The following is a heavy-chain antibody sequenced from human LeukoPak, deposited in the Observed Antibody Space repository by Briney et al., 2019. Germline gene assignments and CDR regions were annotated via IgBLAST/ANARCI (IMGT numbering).Heavy chain of an antibody. V-gene: IGHV3-7*01. CDR3: ARLGARQVLDC. CDR1: GFTFSSYW. J-gene: IGHJ4*02. CDR2: IKQDGGEK. D-gene: IGHD4-17*01. Sequence: GGSLRLSCTASGFTFSSYWMSWVRQAPGKGLEWVANIKQDGGEKYYVDSVKGRFTISRDNAKNSLYLQMNSLRAEDTAVYYCARLGARQVLDCWGQGTLVTVSS.